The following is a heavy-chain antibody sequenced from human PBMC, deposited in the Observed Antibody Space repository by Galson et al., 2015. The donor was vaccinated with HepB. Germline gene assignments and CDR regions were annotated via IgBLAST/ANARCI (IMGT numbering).Heavy chain of an antibody. D-gene: IGHD2-15*01. CDR2: ISSSGSTI. CDR1: GFTFSSYS. CDR3: ARDRCSGGSCYPYYFDY. V-gene: IGHV3-48*01. Sequence: SLRLSCAASGFTFSSYSMNWVRQAPGKGLEWVSYISSSGSTIYYADSVKGRFTISRDNAKNSLYLQMNSLRAEDTAVYYCARDRCSGGSCYPYYFDYWGQGTLVTVSS. J-gene: IGHJ4*02.